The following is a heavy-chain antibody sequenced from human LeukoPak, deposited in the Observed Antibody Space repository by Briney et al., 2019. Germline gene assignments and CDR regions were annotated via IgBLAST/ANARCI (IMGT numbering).Heavy chain of an antibody. CDR1: GGSISSHY. CDR2: IFYTGST. Sequence: SETLSLTCTVSGGSISSHYWSWIRQPPGKGLEWIGYIFYTGSTNYNPSLKSRVTISVDTSKNQFSLKLSSVTAADTAVYYCARGTNYGSGSSLGYWGQGTLVTVSS. J-gene: IGHJ4*02. V-gene: IGHV4-59*11. CDR3: ARGTNYGSGSSLGY. D-gene: IGHD3-10*01.